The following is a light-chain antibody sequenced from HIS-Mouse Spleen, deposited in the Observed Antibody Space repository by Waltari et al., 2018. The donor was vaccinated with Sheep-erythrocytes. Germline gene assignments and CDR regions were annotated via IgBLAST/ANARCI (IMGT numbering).Light chain of an antibody. CDR1: QSVSSY. J-gene: IGKJ2*01. CDR3: QQRSNWYT. V-gene: IGKV3-11*01. Sequence: EIVLTQSPATLSLSPGERATLSCRASQSVSSYLAWYQPNPGQAPRLLIYDASNRATGITARLSGSGSGTDFTITISSLEPEDFAVYYCQQRSNWYTFGQGTKLEIK. CDR2: DAS.